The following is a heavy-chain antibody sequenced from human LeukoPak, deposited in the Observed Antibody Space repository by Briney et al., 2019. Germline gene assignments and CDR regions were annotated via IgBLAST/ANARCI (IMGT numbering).Heavy chain of an antibody. CDR1: GYTFTSYG. D-gene: IGHD3-3*01. Sequence: ASVKVSCKASGYTFTSYGISWVRQAPGQGLEWMGWISAYNGNTNYAQKLQGRVTMTTDTSTSTAYMELRSLRSDDTAVYYCARVRGGLRFLEWLLYNGDAFDIWGQGTMVTVSS. CDR2: ISAYNGNT. CDR3: ARVRGGLRFLEWLLYNGDAFDI. J-gene: IGHJ3*02. V-gene: IGHV1-18*01.